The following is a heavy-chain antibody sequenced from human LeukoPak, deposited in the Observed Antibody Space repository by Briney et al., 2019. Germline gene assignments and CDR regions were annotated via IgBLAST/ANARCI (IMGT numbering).Heavy chain of an antibody. CDR1: GGSISSSSYY. D-gene: IGHD2-2*01. Sequence: PPETLSLTCTVSGGSISSSSYYWGWIRQPPGKGLEWIGSIYYSGSTYYNPSLKSRVTISVDTSKNQFSLKLSSVTAADTAVYYCARHQIVVVPGGFDPWGQGTLVTVSS. CDR3: ARHQIVVVPGGFDP. J-gene: IGHJ5*02. V-gene: IGHV4-39*01. CDR2: IYYSGST.